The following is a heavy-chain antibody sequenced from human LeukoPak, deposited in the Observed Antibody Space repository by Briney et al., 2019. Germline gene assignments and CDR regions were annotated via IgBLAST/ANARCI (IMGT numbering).Heavy chain of an antibody. CDR3: ARYRRTPHSAYDWGHLDY. Sequence: GGSLRLSCAASGFSFGDYYMTWIRQAPGKGLEWISYISNNGYTIYYADSVKGRFTISRDNAKNSLSLQMNSLRADDSAIYYCARYRRTPHSAYDWGHLDYWGQGILVTVSS. V-gene: IGHV3-11*01. J-gene: IGHJ4*02. CDR1: GFSFGDYY. CDR2: ISNNGYTI. D-gene: IGHD5-12*01.